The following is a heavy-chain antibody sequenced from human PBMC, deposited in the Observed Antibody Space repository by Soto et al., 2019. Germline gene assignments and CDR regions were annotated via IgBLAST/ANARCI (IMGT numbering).Heavy chain of an antibody. V-gene: IGHV4-38-2*01. J-gene: IGHJ4*02. CDR2: IYHSGST. CDR1: GYSISSGYY. Sequence: ASETLSLTCAVSGYSISSGYYWGWIRQPPGKGLEWIGSIYHSGSTYYNPSLKSRVTISVDTSKNQFSLKLSSVTAADTAVYYCASLYCTNGVCFDYWGQGTLVTVSS. D-gene: IGHD2-8*01. CDR3: ASLYCTNGVCFDY.